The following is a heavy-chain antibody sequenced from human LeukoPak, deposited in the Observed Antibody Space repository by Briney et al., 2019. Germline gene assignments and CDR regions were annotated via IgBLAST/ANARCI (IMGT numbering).Heavy chain of an antibody. CDR1: GFTFSITG. CDR3: AKTASSSGE. V-gene: IGHV3-23*01. Sequence: PGGSLRLSCAASGFTFSITGMSWVRQAPGKGLEWVSGISGNSDKTYYTDSAKGRFSVFRDNSRNTLYLQMNNVRVEDTALYYCAKTASSSGEWGQGTLVTVSS. J-gene: IGHJ4*02. CDR2: ISGNSDKT. D-gene: IGHD6-6*01.